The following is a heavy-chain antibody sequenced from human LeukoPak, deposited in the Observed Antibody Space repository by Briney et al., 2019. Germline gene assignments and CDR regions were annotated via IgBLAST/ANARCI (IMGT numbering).Heavy chain of an antibody. D-gene: IGHD3-10*01. CDR1: GFTVSSNY. CDR2: IYSGGST. J-gene: IGHJ1*01. CDR3: ARAVRGVIITKGYFQH. Sequence: PGGSLRLSCAASGFTVSSNYMSWVRQAPGKGLEWVSGIYSGGSTYYADSVKGRFTISRDNSKNTLYLQMNSLRAGDTAVYYCARAVRGVIITKGYFQHWGQGTLVTVSS. V-gene: IGHV3-66*01.